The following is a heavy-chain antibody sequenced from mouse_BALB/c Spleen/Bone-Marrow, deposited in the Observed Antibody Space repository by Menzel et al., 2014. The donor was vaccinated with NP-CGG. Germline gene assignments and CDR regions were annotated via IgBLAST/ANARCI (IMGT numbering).Heavy chain of an antibody. Sequence: QVQLKESGAELVKPGASVKSSCKASGYTFTSYYMYWVKQRPGQGLEWFGEINPSNGGTNFNEKFKNKATLTVDKSSGTAYMQLSSLTSEDSAVYYCSRGRRDALDYWGQGTSVTVSS. CDR3: SRGRRDALDY. CDR1: GYTFTSYY. CDR2: INPSNGGT. J-gene: IGHJ4*01. V-gene: IGHV1S81*02.